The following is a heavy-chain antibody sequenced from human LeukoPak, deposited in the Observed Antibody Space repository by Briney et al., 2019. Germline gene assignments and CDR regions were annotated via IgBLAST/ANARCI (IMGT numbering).Heavy chain of an antibody. J-gene: IGHJ4*02. V-gene: IGHV3-21*05. CDR3: ARVDTAMVTDY. D-gene: IGHD5-18*01. CDR2: ISSSSSYI. CDR1: GFTFSSYE. Sequence: GGSLRLSCAASGFTFSSYEMNWVRQAPGKGLEWVSYISSSSSYIYYADSVKGRFTISRDNAKNSLYLQMNSLRAEDTAVYYCARVDTAMVTDYWGQGTLVTVSS.